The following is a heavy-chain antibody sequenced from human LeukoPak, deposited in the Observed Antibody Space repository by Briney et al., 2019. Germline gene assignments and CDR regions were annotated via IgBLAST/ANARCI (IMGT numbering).Heavy chain of an antibody. CDR2: PYSGGAT. CDR3: TRDSANYHFAY. Sequence: GGSLRLSCAASGFTVKDNFMSWVRQAPGKGLEWVSVPYSGGATYYADSVKGRFTISRDNSKNTVFLQMNDLRAEDTAFYYCTRDSANYHFAYWGQGALVTVSS. D-gene: IGHD4/OR15-4a*01. CDR1: GFTVKDNF. V-gene: IGHV3-66*01. J-gene: IGHJ4*02.